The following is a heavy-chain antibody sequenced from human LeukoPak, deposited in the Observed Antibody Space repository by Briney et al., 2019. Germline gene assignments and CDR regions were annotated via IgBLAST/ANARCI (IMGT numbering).Heavy chain of an antibody. J-gene: IGHJ6*04. CDR1: GFTFSSFG. V-gene: IGHV3-30*02. CDR2: ILYDGTNK. CDR3: AKGPGSLDV. Sequence: GGSLRLSCAASGFTFSSFGMHWVRQAPGQGLEWVAFILYDGTNKYYADSVKGRFTISRDNSKNTLYLQMNSLRAEDTAVYYCAKGPGSLDVWGKGTTVTMSS.